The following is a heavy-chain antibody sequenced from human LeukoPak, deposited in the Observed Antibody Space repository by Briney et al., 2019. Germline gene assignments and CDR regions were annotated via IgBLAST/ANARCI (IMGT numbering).Heavy chain of an antibody. V-gene: IGHV1-18*01. Sequence: ASVKVSCKASGYTFTSYGISWVRQAPGQGLEWMGWISAYNGNTNYAQKLQGRVTTTTDTSTSTAYMELRSLRSDDTAVYYCARDPGAFSGGYVNYFDYWGQGTLVTVSS. CDR2: ISAYNGNT. D-gene: IGHD5-12*01. CDR3: ARDPGAFSGGYVNYFDY. J-gene: IGHJ4*02. CDR1: GYTFTSYG.